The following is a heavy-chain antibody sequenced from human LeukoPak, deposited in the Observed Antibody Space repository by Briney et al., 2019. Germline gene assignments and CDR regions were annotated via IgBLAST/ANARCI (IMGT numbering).Heavy chain of an antibody. D-gene: IGHD6-19*01. CDR1: GYTVTIYG. CDR2: ISAYSANT. J-gene: IGHJ4*02. CDR3: ARGGSGRYLVDD. V-gene: IGHV1-18*01. Sequence: GASVKVSCKASGYTVTIYGISWVRQAPGQGLEGIGRISAYSANTNSAQKLQRRVTMTTDTSTSTAYLELRSLRSDDTAVYYCARGGSGRYLVDDWGEGTLVT.